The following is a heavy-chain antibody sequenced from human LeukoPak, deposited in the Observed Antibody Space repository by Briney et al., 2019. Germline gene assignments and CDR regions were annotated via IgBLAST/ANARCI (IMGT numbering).Heavy chain of an antibody. CDR3: AKTLGGNVRDAFDI. CDR1: GFKFGSYA. J-gene: IGHJ3*02. Sequence: GGSLRLSCTGSGFKFGSYAMHWVRQAPGKGLEWVAVISYDGSNKYYADSVKGRFTISRDNSKNTLYLQMNSLRAEDTAVYYCAKTLGGNVRDAFDIWGQGTMVTVSS. D-gene: IGHD3-16*01. CDR2: ISYDGSNK. V-gene: IGHV3-30-3*02.